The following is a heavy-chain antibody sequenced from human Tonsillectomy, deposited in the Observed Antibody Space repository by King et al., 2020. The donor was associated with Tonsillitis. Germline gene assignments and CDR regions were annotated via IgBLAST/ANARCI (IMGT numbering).Heavy chain of an antibody. V-gene: IGHV4-31*03. CDR3: ARIVDGGYFLDY. J-gene: IGHJ4*02. CDR2: ICYRRCT. CDR1: CGSISSGGYD. Sequence: VQLQESGPGLVKPSQTLSRTCTVSCGSISSGGYDCSWIRQHPGKGLEWIGYICYRRCTYYNTALKSRVTISVDKSTNQIFLKLRSVTAADTAVYYCARIVDGGYFLDYWGQGTLVTVSS. D-gene: IGHD3-22*01.